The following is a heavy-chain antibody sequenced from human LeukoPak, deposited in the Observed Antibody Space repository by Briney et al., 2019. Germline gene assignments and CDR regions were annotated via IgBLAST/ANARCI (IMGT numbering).Heavy chain of an antibody. J-gene: IGHJ6*02. CDR3: ARDIVVVVAATSDYYYGMDV. Sequence: PSETLSLTCTVSGGSISTYYWSWIRQPAGKGLEWIGRIYTTGSTNYNPSLKSRVTMSVDTSKNLFSLKLSSVTAADTAVYYCARDIVVVVAATSDYYYGMDVWGQGTTVTVSS. V-gene: IGHV4-4*07. CDR2: IYTTGST. D-gene: IGHD2-15*01. CDR1: GGSISTYY.